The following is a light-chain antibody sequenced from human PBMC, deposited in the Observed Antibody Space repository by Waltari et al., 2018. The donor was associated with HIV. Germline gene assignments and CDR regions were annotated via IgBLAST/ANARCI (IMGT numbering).Light chain of an antibody. CDR2: WAS. CDR3: QQYFSTPPT. CDR1: HSILLNSNNNSY. Sequence: IVLTNSSDLLAVALAERAAVICRSSHSILLNSNNNSYLGWYQQKPGQPPKLLIYWASTRASGTPDRFTGSGSGTDFALTISSVQAEDVAVYYCQQYFSTPPTFGQGTKVEIK. J-gene: IGKJ1*01. V-gene: IGKV4-1*01.